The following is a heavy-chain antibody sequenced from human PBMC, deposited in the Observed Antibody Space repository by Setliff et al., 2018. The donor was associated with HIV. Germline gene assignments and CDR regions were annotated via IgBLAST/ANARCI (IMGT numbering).Heavy chain of an antibody. D-gene: IGHD4-17*01. CDR3: ARVQMAYAAFDV. CDR2: IYFTGSS. V-gene: IGHV4-59*01. Sequence: KPSETLSLTCTVSGGSISTYYWSWIRQPPGKGLEWIGSIYFTGSSDNNPSLKSRVTLSVDTSKHQFSLKLSSVTAADTAVYHCARVQMAYAAFDVWGQGTMVTVS. CDR1: GGSISTYY. J-gene: IGHJ3*01.